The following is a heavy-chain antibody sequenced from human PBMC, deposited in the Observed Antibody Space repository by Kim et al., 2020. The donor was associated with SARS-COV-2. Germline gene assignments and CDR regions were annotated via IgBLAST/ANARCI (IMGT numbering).Heavy chain of an antibody. J-gene: IGHJ4*02. Sequence: STNYNPSLKSRVTISIDTSKNQFSLKLSSVTAADTAVYYCARDPYGDYDYWGQGTLVTVSS. V-gene: IGHV4-34*01. CDR3: ARDPYGDYDY. D-gene: IGHD4-17*01. CDR2: ST.